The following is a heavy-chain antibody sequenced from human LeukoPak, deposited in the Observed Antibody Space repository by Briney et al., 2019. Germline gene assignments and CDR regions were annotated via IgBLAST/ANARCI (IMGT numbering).Heavy chain of an antibody. Sequence: GGSLRPSCAASGFTFSSYWMHWVRQAPGKGLVWVSRINSDGSSTSYADSVKGRFTISRDNAKNTLYLQMNSLRAEDTAVYYCASGMMEWLQLPYYFDYWGQGTLVTVSS. CDR2: INSDGSST. J-gene: IGHJ4*02. V-gene: IGHV3-74*01. CDR3: ASGMMEWLQLPYYFDY. D-gene: IGHD5-24*01. CDR1: GFTFSSYW.